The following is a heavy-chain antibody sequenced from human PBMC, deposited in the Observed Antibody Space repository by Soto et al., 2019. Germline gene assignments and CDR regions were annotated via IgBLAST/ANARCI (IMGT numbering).Heavy chain of an antibody. CDR1: GYTFTSYA. CDR2: INAGNGNT. Sequence: QVQLVQSGAEVKKPGASVKVSCKASGYTFTSYAMHWVRQAPGQRLEWMGWINAGNGNTKYSQKFQGRVTITRDTSASTAYMELSSLRSEDTAVYYCACYYGSGARIACHYYYYMDVWGKGTTVTVSS. D-gene: IGHD3-10*01. CDR3: ACYYGSGARIACHYYYYMDV. V-gene: IGHV1-3*01. J-gene: IGHJ6*03.